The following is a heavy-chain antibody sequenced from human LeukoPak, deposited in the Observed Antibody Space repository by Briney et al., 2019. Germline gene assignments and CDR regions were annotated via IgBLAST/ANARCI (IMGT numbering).Heavy chain of an antibody. CDR1: GFTFSSYS. Sequence: PGGSLRLSCAASGFTFSSYSMNWVRQAPGKGLEWVSPISSSSSYIYYADSVKGRFTISRDNAKNSLYLQMNSLRAEDTAVYYCARDTTGEPYYYYYYMDVWGKGTTVTISS. CDR2: ISSSSSYI. J-gene: IGHJ6*03. CDR3: ARDTTGEPYYYYYYMDV. D-gene: IGHD1-1*01. V-gene: IGHV3-21*01.